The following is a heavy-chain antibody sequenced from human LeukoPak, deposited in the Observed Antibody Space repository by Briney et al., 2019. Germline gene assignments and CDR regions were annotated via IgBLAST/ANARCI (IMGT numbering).Heavy chain of an antibody. J-gene: IGHJ3*02. Sequence: PGGSLRLSCVASGSTFGSYAMHWVRQAPGKGLEWVGVISYDGTYKQYAGSVRGRFTISRDNPKSTLFLQMDSLRDEDTALYYCSREVTTVTILRVFGIWGQGTMVTDSS. V-gene: IGHV3-30*04. CDR2: ISYDGTYK. CDR3: SREVTTVTILRVFGI. D-gene: IGHD4-17*01. CDR1: GSTFGSYA.